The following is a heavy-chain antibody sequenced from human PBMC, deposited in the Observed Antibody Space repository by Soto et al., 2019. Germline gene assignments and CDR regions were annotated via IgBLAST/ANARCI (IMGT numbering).Heavy chain of an antibody. CDR3: AREKASTSLLTHYYYAMDV. J-gene: IGHJ6*02. Sequence: ASVKVSCKXSGYTFTNHGISWVRQAPGQGLEWVGWVSGYNDKTKSAQKFQGRVTMTRDTSTSTVYVELSSLRSDDTAVFYCAREKASTSLLTHYYYAMDVWGQGTTVTVSS. CDR1: GYTFTNHG. CDR2: VSGYNDKT. V-gene: IGHV1-18*04.